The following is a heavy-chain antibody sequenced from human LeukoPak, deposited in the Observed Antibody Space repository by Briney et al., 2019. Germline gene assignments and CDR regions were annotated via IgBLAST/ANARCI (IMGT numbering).Heavy chain of an antibody. CDR1: GFTFSTYA. CDR3: ARDNWNYVGWFDP. D-gene: IGHD1-7*01. CDR2: IKKDGSEK. V-gene: IGHV3-7*01. Sequence: PGGSLRLSCAASGFTFSTYAMTWVRQAPGKGLEWVANIKKDGSEKYYVDSVKGRFTISRDNAKNSLYLQMNSLRAEDTAVYYCARDNWNYVGWFDPWGQGTLVTVSS. J-gene: IGHJ5*02.